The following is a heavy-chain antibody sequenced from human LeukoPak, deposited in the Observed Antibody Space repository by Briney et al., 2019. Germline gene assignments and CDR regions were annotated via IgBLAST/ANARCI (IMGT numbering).Heavy chain of an antibody. J-gene: IGHJ3*02. V-gene: IGHV4-59*01. Sequence: SETLSLTCTVSGGSISSYYWSWIRQPPGKGLEWIGYIYYSGSTNYNPPLKSRVTISVDTSKNQFSLKLSSVTAADTAVYYCARVLSKYSSVDAFDIWGQGTMVTVSS. D-gene: IGHD6-19*01. CDR1: GGSISSYY. CDR3: ARVLSKYSSVDAFDI. CDR2: IYYSGST.